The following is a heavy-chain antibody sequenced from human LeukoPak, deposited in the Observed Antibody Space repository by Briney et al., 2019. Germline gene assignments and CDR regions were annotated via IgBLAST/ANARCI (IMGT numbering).Heavy chain of an antibody. CDR2: ISSSGSTI. Sequence: GGSLRLSCAASGFTFSSYEMNWVRQAPGKGLEWVSYISSSGSTIYYADSVKGRFTISRDNAKNSLYLQMNSLRAEDTAVYYCARGAVRGVYFDYWGQGTLVTVSS. CDR3: ARGAVRGVYFDY. CDR1: GFTFSSYE. J-gene: IGHJ4*02. V-gene: IGHV3-48*03. D-gene: IGHD3-10*01.